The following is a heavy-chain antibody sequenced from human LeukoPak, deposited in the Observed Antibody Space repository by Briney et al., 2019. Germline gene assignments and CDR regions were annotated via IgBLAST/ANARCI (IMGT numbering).Heavy chain of an antibody. CDR2: INPNSGFT. CDR1: GYPLTGYY. J-gene: IGHJ4*02. Sequence: ASVKVSCKASGYPLTGYYLHWVRQVPGQGLEWMGWINPNSGFTNYAQKFQGRVTMTRDTSISTAYMELSRLRSDDTAVYYCARLADCSSSSCRSFDYWGQGTLVTVSS. CDR3: ARLADCSSSSCRSFDY. V-gene: IGHV1-2*02. D-gene: IGHD2-2*01.